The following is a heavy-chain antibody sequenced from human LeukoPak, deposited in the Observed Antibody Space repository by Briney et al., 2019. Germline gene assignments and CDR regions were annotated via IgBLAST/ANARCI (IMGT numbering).Heavy chain of an antibody. Sequence: ASVKVSCKFSGYTLTELSMRWVRQAPGKGLEWMGGFDPEDGETIYAQKFQGRVTMTEDTSTDTAYMELSSLRSEDTAVYYCAATKWYYYDSSGYSFIDWDYWGQGTLVTVSS. CDR2: FDPEDGET. J-gene: IGHJ4*02. CDR3: AATKWYYYDSSGYSFIDWDY. CDR1: GYTLTELS. V-gene: IGHV1-24*01. D-gene: IGHD3-22*01.